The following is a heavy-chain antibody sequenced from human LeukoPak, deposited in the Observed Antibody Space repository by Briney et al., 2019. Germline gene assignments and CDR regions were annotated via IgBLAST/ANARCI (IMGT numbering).Heavy chain of an antibody. CDR1: GFTFSSYS. CDR3: ARGYSRGPIPKYYYYYYMDV. D-gene: IGHD2-15*01. J-gene: IGHJ6*03. Sequence: PGGSLRLSCAASGFTFSSYSMNWVRQAPGKGLEWVSSISSSSSYIYYADSVKGRFTISRDNAKNSLYLQMNSLRAEDTAVYYCARGYSRGPIPKYYYYYYMDVWGKGTTVTISS. V-gene: IGHV3-21*01. CDR2: ISSSSSYI.